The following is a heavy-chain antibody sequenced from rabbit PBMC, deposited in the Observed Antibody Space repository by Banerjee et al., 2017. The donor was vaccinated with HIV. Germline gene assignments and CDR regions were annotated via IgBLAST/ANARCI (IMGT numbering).Heavy chain of an antibody. CDR3: MRDLAGVIGWNFNL. CDR1: GFDFSSYY. Sequence: QSLEESGGDLVKPGASLTLTCKASGFDFSSYYMSWVRQAPGKGLEWIGCIYTADDYTAYASWAKGRITISKTSSTTVTLQMTSLTAADTATYFCMRDLAGVIGWNFNLWGQGTLVTVS. D-gene: IGHD4-1*01. CDR2: IYTADDYT. J-gene: IGHJ4*01. V-gene: IGHV1S40*01.